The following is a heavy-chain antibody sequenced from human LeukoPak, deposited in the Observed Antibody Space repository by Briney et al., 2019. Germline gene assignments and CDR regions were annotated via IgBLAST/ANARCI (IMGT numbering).Heavy chain of an antibody. Sequence: GESLRLSCAASGFTFSSYAMSWVRQAPGKGLEWVSGISGSGGSTYYADSVKGRFTISRDNSKNTLYLQMNSLRAEDTAVYYRAKGVVVAPDVTPFDYWGQGTLVTVSS. CDR1: GFTFSSYA. V-gene: IGHV3-23*01. CDR2: ISGSGGST. D-gene: IGHD2-2*01. J-gene: IGHJ4*02. CDR3: AKGVVVAPDVTPFDY.